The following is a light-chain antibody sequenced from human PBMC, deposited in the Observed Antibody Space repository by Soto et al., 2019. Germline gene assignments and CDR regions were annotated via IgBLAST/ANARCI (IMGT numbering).Light chain of an antibody. CDR3: QQATRFPVS. J-gene: IGKJ4*01. CDR1: QDISRW. Sequence: DIQMTQSPSSVSASVGDRVTITCRASQDISRWLAWYQQKPGKAPKLLIYGASNLQSGVPSRFSGSGSGTDFTLTISSLQPEGVATYYCQQATRFPVSFGGGTKVEIK. CDR2: GAS. V-gene: IGKV1-12*01.